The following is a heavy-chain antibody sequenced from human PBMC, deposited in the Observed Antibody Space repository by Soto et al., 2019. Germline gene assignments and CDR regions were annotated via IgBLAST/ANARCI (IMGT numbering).Heavy chain of an antibody. V-gene: IGHV1-24*01. D-gene: IGHD2-2*01. CDR3: ATLKPAAMPGHYYYYMDV. J-gene: IGHJ6*03. CDR2: FDPEDGET. CDR1: GYTLTELS. Sequence: GASVKVSCKVSGYTLTELSMHWVRQAPGKGLEWMGGFDPEDGETIYAQKFQGRVTMTEDTSTDTAYMELSSLRSEDTAVYYCATLKPAAMPGHYYYYMDVWGKGTTVTVSS.